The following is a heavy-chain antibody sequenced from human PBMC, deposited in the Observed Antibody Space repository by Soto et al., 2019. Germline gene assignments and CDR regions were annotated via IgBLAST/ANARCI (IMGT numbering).Heavy chain of an antibody. J-gene: IGHJ6*02. V-gene: IGHV1-69*12. CDR2: IIPIFGTA. CDR3: ARHVPAAGYYYGMDV. Sequence: QVQLVQSGAEVKKPGSSVKVSCKASGGTFSSYAISWVRQAPGQGLEWRGGIIPIFGTANYAQKFQGRVTITATDPTSTAYMALSSLRSDDTAVYYCARHVPAAGYYYGMDVWGQGTTVTVSS. CDR1: GGTFSSYA. D-gene: IGHD2-2*01.